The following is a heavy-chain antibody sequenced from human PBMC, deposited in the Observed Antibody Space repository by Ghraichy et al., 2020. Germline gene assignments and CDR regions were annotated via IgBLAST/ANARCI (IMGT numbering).Heavy chain of an antibody. Sequence: GGSLRLSCAASGFPFNNYAMHWVRQAPGKGLEWVAVISYDGSITYYADSVEGRFTISRDNSKRNLYLQMNSLRPEDTATYYCARELTANYDTRQLDYLGQGTLLIASS. CDR3: ARELTANYDTRQLDY. D-gene: IGHD4/OR15-4a*01. J-gene: IGHJ4*02. V-gene: IGHV3-30*01. CDR1: GFPFNNYA. CDR2: ISYDGSIT.